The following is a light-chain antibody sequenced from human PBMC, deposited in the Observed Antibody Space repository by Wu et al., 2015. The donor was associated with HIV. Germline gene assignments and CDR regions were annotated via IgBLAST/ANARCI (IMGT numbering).Light chain of an antibody. CDR3: QETSSRPPA. Sequence: DIRVTQSPSSLSASIGDRVTIYCRTNQNIQNFLNWYQQKPGKAPKLLISAASDLHSGAPPRFSGSGSGTDFTLTIDNLEPEDFATYFCQETSSRPPAFGLGTRVDIK. CDR1: QNIQNF. CDR2: AAS. J-gene: IGKJ5*01. V-gene: IGKV1-39*01.